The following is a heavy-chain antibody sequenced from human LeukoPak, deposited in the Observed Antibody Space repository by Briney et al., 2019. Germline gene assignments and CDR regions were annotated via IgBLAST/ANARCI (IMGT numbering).Heavy chain of an antibody. J-gene: IGHJ6*03. V-gene: IGHV3-74*01. Sequence: GGSLRLSCAASGFTFSSYWMHWVRQAPGKGLVWVSRINSDGSSTSSADSVKGRFTISRDNAKNTLYLQMNSLRAEDTAVYYCAREYSLLWFGELSGPMDVWGKGTTVTISS. CDR2: INSDGSST. CDR1: GFTFSSYW. CDR3: AREYSLLWFGELSGPMDV. D-gene: IGHD3-10*01.